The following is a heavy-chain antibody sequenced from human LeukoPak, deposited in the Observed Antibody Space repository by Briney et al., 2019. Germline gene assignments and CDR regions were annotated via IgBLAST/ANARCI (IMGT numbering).Heavy chain of an antibody. CDR1: GGSLSSYF. D-gene: IGHD1-14*01. Sequence: SETLSLTCTVSGGSLSSYFWSWIRQPPGERLEWIGYIYYSGSTNYNHPLKSRVTISVDPSKNQFSLKLSSVTAADTAVYYCARRRTDRADYYYYYMDVWGKGTTVTVSS. CDR3: ARRRTDRADYYYYYMDV. J-gene: IGHJ6*03. CDR2: IYYSGST. V-gene: IGHV4-59*08.